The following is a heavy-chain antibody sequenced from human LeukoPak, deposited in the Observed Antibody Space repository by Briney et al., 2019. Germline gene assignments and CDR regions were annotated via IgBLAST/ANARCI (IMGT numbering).Heavy chain of an antibody. J-gene: IGHJ5*02. CDR2: IYYSGST. CDR1: GGSISSSSYY. V-gene: IGHV4-39*01. Sequence: SETLSLTCTVSGGSISSSSYYWGWIRQPPGKGLEWIGSIYYSGSTYYNPSLKSRVTISVDTSKNQFSLKLSSVTAADTAVYYCARIGDPNRFDPWGQGTLVTVSS. D-gene: IGHD4-17*01. CDR3: ARIGDPNRFDP.